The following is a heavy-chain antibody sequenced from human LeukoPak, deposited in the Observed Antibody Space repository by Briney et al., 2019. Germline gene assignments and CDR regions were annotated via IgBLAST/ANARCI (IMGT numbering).Heavy chain of an antibody. CDR1: GFTFSSYG. CDR2: IWYDGSNK. J-gene: IGHJ6*02. D-gene: IGHD5-12*01. CDR3: ARGGVGWLRSIPSYYYYGMDV. V-gene: IGHV3-33*01. Sequence: TGGSLRLSCAASGFTFSSYGMHWVRQAPGKGLEWVAVIWYDGSNKYYADSVKGRFTISRDNSKSTLYLQMDSLRAEDTAVYYCARGGVGWLRSIPSYYYYGMDVWGQGTTVTVSS.